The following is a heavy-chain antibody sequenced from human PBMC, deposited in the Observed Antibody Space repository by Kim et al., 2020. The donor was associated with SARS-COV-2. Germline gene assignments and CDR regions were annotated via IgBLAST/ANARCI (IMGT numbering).Heavy chain of an antibody. D-gene: IGHD5-12*01. CDR2: INHSGST. CDR3: ARGTKEYVIVATSRFDY. CDR1: GGSFSGYS. J-gene: IGHJ4*01. Sequence: SATLSLTCAVYGGSFSGYSWIWIRHPPGKGLEWIGEINHSGSTNYNPSLKSRVTISVDTSKNQFSLKLSSVTAADTAVYYCARGTKEYVIVATSRFDYWGHGTLVTVSS. V-gene: IGHV4-34*01.